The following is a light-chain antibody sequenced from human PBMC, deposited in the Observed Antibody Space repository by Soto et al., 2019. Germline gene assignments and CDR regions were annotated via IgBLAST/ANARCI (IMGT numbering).Light chain of an antibody. CDR1: SSDVGSYNL. Sequence: ALTQPASVSGSPGQSITISCTGTSSDVGSYNLVSWYQQHPGKAPKLMIYEVSKRPSGVSNRFSGSKSGNTASLTISGLQAGDEADYYCCSYAGSSTFLYVFGTGTKVTVL. CDR2: EVS. J-gene: IGLJ1*01. V-gene: IGLV2-23*02. CDR3: CSYAGSSTFLYV.